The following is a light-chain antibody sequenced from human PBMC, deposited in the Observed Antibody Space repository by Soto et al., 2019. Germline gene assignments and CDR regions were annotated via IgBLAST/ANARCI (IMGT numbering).Light chain of an antibody. Sequence: EIVLTQSPGTLSLSPGGRATLSCRASQSVSNSYLAWYQQKPGQAPRLLIYHASARATGIPARFSGSGSGTDFTLTISSLQPEDFATYYCQQSYSTLRTFGHGTKVDIK. CDR1: QSVSNSY. V-gene: IGKV3D-20*02. J-gene: IGKJ1*01. CDR3: QQSYSTLRT. CDR2: HAS.